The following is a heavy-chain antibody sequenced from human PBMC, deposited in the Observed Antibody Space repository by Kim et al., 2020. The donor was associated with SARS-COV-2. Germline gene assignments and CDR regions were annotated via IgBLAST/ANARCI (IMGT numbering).Heavy chain of an antibody. J-gene: IGHJ4*02. CDR2: I. Sequence: IYYADSVKGRFTISRDNAKNSLYLQMNSLRAEDTAVYYCARDTEMATNSGGQGTLVTVSS. V-gene: IGHV3-21*01. D-gene: IGHD5-12*01. CDR3: ARDTEMATNS.